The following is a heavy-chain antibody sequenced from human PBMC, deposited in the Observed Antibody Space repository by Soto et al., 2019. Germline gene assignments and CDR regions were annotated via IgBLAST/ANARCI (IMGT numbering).Heavy chain of an antibody. D-gene: IGHD4-4*01. CDR3: ARRLQSNSSVGQYFDY. V-gene: IGHV4-39*01. CDR2: IYYSGST. CDR1: GGSISSSSYY. J-gene: IGHJ4*02. Sequence: QLQLQESGPGLVKPSETLSLTCTVSGGSISSSSYYWGWIRQPPGKGLEWIGSIYYSGSTYYNPSLKRRVTISVDTSKNQFALKLSSVTAADTVVYYCARRLQSNSSVGQYFDYWGQGTLVTVSS.